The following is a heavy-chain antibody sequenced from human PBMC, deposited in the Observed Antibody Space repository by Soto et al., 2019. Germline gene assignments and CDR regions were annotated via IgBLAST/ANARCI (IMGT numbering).Heavy chain of an antibody. CDR3: ARDSGITFDY. V-gene: IGHV3-11*01. D-gene: IGHD3-16*01. CDR2: ISSRGTTT. CDR1: GFTFSDYY. Sequence: QVQLAESGGGFVKPGGSLRVSCAASGFTFSDYYMHWIRQAPGKGLEWISYISSRGTTTYYADSVKGRFTISRDNAKKSLYLQMNSLRVEDTAVYYCARDSGITFDYWGQGTLVTVSS. J-gene: IGHJ4*02.